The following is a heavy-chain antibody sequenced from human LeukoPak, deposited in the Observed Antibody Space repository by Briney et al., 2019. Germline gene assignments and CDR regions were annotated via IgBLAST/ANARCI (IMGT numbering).Heavy chain of an antibody. CDR1: GFIFSNYY. Sequence: PGGSLRLSCAASGFIFSNYYLVWVRQAPGKGLELISGIGANGGATYYADSVKGRFTISRDKSKNTLYLQMNSLRAEDAAVYYCAKGDDYGDYYVSSWGQGTLVTVSS. V-gene: IGHV3-23*01. D-gene: IGHD4-17*01. CDR2: IGANGGAT. CDR3: AKGDDYGDYYVSS. J-gene: IGHJ5*02.